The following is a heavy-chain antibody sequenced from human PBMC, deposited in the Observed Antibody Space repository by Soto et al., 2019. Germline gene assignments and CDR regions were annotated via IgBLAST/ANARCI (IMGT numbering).Heavy chain of an antibody. Sequence: VGSLRLSCAASGFTFSSYAMSWVRQAPGKGLEWVSAISGSGGSTYYADSVKGRFTISRDNSKNTLYLQMNSLRAEDTAVYYCAKGIQLWYYFDYWGQGTLVTVSS. CDR3: AKGIQLWYYFDY. CDR1: GFTFSSYA. V-gene: IGHV3-23*01. J-gene: IGHJ4*02. CDR2: ISGSGGST. D-gene: IGHD5-18*01.